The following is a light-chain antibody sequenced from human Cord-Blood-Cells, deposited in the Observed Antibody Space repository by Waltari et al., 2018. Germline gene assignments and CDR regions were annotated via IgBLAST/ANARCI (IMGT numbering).Light chain of an antibody. Sequence: EIVLTQSPGTLSLSPGERAPLSCRASQRVSSSYLAWYQQKPGQPPRPLIDGASSRATGIPDRFSGSGSGTDCTLTISRLEPEDFAVYYCQQYGSSPLTFGGGTKVEIK. CDR2: GAS. V-gene: IGKV3-20*01. CDR3: QQYGSSPLT. CDR1: QRVSSSY. J-gene: IGKJ4*01.